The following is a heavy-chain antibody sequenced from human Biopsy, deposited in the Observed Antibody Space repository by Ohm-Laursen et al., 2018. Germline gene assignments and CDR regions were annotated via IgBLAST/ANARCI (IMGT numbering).Heavy chain of an antibody. J-gene: IGHJ2*01. CDR1: GFTFTTTW. CDR3: VRGGGGNSRDWYFDL. Sequence: GSLRLSCAASGFTFTTTWMTWVRQAPGKGLEWVANINGDGSGKNYLDSVKGRFSISRDNANNTLYLQMNSLRAEDTAVYYCVRGGGGNSRDWYFDLWGRGTLVTVSS. V-gene: IGHV3-7*04. CDR2: INGDGSGK. D-gene: IGHD1-7*01.